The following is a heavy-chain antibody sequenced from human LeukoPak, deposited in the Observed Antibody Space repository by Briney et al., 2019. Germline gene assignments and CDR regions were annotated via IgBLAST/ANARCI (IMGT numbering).Heavy chain of an antibody. V-gene: IGHV3-49*04. CDR3: SRQIRATTDYFDY. CDR2: IRSKTYGGTT. Sequence: QPGRSLRISCTASGFTLGDYAMNWVRQAPGKGLEWVGFIRSKTYGGTTAYAASVRGRFTISRDDSKNIAYLQMNSLKTEDTGVYYCSRQIRATTDYFDYWGQGTLVTVSS. CDR1: GFTLGDYA. D-gene: IGHD5-12*01. J-gene: IGHJ4*02.